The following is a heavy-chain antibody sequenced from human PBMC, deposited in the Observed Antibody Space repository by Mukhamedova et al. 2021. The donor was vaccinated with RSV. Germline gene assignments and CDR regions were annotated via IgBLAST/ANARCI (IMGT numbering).Heavy chain of an antibody. V-gene: IGHV5-51*01. D-gene: IGHD6-13*01. CDR2: IYPGDSDT. CDR3: ARQQQDHDAFDI. Sequence: YWIGWVRQMPGKGLEWMGIIYPGDSDTRYSPSFQGRVTISADKSISTAYLQWSSLKASDTAMYYCARQQQDHDAFDIWGQGTMVT. CDR1: YW. J-gene: IGHJ3*02.